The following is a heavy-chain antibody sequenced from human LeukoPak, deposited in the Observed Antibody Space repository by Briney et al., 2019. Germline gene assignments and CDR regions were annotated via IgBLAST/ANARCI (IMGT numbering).Heavy chain of an antibody. CDR1: GFTFSSYA. J-gene: IGHJ4*02. D-gene: IGHD6-19*01. CDR2: ISGSGGST. CDR3: AKGSSIAVAGGFDY. V-gene: IGHV3-23*01. Sequence: SGGSLRLSCAASGFTFSSYAMSWVRQAPGKGLEWVSAISGSGGSTYYADSVKGRFTISRDNSKNTLYLQMNSLRAEDTAVYYCAKGSSIAVAGGFDYWGQGTLVTVSS.